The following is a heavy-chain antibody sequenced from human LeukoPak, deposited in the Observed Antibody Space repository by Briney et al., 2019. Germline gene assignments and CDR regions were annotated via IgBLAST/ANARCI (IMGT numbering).Heavy chain of an antibody. V-gene: IGHV3-23*01. CDR3: ARDRGRNDPIDY. D-gene: IGHD1-1*01. CDR2: IGSDGKT. Sequence: GGSLRLSCEASGFTFSAYTMTWVRQAPGKGLEWVSYIGSDGKTHYSESVKGRVAISRDNSKSMLYLQVNSLRAEDTAVYYCARDRGRNDPIDYWGRGPLATVTA. J-gene: IGHJ4*02. CDR1: GFTFSAYT.